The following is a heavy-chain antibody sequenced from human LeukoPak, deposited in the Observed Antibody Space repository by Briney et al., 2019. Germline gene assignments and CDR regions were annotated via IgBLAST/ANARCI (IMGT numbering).Heavy chain of an antibody. CDR3: ARLNYYDSSGYYSYYFDY. V-gene: IGHV4-59*12. D-gene: IGHD3-22*01. CDR2: IYHSGST. Sequence: PSETLSLTCTVSGGSISSYYWSWIRQPPGKGLEWIGYIYHSGSTYYNPSLKSRVTISVDRSKNQFSLKLSSVTAADTAVYYCARLNYYDSSGYYSYYFDYWGQGTLVTVSS. CDR1: GGSISSYY. J-gene: IGHJ4*02.